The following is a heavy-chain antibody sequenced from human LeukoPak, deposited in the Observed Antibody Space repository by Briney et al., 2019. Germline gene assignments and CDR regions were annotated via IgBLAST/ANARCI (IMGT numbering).Heavy chain of an antibody. D-gene: IGHD1-26*01. Sequence: ESGGSLRLSCAASGFTFSDYYMSWIRQAPGKGLEWVSYISSSGSTIYYADSVKGRFTISRDNAKNSLYLQMNSLRAEDTAVYYCARDLDEWELLPRLDYWGQGTLVTVSS. CDR2: ISSSGSTI. CDR3: ARDLDEWELLPRLDY. CDR1: GFTFSDYY. V-gene: IGHV3-11*04. J-gene: IGHJ4*02.